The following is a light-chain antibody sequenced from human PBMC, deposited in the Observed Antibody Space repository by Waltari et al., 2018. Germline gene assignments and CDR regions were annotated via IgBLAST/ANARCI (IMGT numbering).Light chain of an antibody. CDR2: DDS. V-gene: IGLV3-21*01. J-gene: IGLJ2*01. CDR1: KIGVKS. CDR3: QVWDSSTDHVV. Sequence: SSVLTQPPSVSLAPGKTAMITCGGNKIGVKSVHWYQQKPGQAPVVVIYDDSDRPSGIPERFSGYNSGNTATLTISRVEAGDEADYYCQVWDSSTDHVVFGGGTKLTVL.